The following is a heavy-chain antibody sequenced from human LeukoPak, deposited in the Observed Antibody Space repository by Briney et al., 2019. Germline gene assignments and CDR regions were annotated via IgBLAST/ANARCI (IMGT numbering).Heavy chain of an antibody. CDR2: ISYDGSNK. CDR3: ARDSGTTGTFDY. J-gene: IGHJ4*02. CDR1: GFTFSSYA. D-gene: IGHD1-7*01. V-gene: IGHV3-30-3*01. Sequence: PGGSLRLSCAASGFTFSSYAMHWVRQAPGKGLEWVAVISYDGSNKYYAGSVKGRLTISRDNSKNTLYLQMNSLRAEDTAVYYCARDSGTTGTFDYWGQGTLVTVSS.